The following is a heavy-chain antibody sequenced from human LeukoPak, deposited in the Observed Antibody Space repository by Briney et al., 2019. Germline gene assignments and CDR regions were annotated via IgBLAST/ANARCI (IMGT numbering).Heavy chain of an antibody. CDR2: INGDGSST. D-gene: IGHD2-15*01. CDR1: GFTVSTYW. CDR3: ERAQTILAAALTFET. J-gene: IGHJ3*02. Sequence: GGSLRLSCAGSGFTVSTYWMSWVRQAPGKGLVWVSRINGDGSSTSYAESVKGRFTISRDNAKNTLYLQMNSLRAEDTAVYYGERAQTILAAALTFETWALGTVVTVSS. V-gene: IGHV3-74*01.